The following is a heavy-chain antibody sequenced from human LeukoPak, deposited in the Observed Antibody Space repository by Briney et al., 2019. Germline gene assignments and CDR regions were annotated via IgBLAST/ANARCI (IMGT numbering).Heavy chain of an antibody. Sequence: PSETLSLTCAVYGGSFTTYYWCWIRQPPGKGLEWIGEINHSGGTNYNPSLKSRVTIAADTSKNQFSLKLGSVTAADTAVYYCATRDVWGKGTTVTVSS. V-gene: IGHV4-34*01. J-gene: IGHJ6*04. CDR1: GGSFTTYY. CDR3: ATRDV. CDR2: INHSGGT.